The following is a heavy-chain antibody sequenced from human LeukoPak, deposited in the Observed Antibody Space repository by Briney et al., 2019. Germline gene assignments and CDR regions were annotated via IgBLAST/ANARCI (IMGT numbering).Heavy chain of an antibody. CDR2: INPSGGST. D-gene: IGHD6-19*01. CDR1: GYTFTSYY. V-gene: IGHV1-46*01. CDR3: ARGIAVAGTSSWYYYYYMDV. Sequence: ASVNLSCNASGYTFTSYYMHWVRQPPGQGLEWIGIINPSGGSTIYAQKFQGRVTMTRDMSTSKVYMELSSLRSEDTAVSYCARGIAVAGTSSWYYYYYMDVWGKGTTVTVSS. J-gene: IGHJ6*03.